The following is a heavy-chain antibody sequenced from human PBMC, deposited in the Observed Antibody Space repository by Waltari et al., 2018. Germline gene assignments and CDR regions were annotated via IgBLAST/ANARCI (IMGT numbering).Heavy chain of an antibody. D-gene: IGHD6-6*01. CDR2: IDSDGRST. J-gene: IGHJ6*02. Sequence: EVQLVESGGSLVQPGGSLRLSCIASGFTFSGHWMYWVRQAPWKGLVWVSRIDSDGRSTSYADSWKGRFTISRDNAKNTLYLQMNTLRAEDTAVYYCTRAFVNIAARGMDVWGQGTTVTVSS. CDR3: TRAFVNIAARGMDV. CDR1: GFTFSGHW. V-gene: IGHV3-74*01.